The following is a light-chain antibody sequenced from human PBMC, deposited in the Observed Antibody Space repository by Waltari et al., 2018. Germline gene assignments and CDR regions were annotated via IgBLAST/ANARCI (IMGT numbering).Light chain of an antibody. CDR2: GSS. V-gene: IGKV3-20*01. CDR3: QQYVSSPVT. Sequence: EIVLTQSPGTLSLSPGERATLSCRVSQIVSSTYLAWYQQKAGQAPRLLIYGSSTRATSIPDRFSGSGSGTEFTLTISRLEPEDVAVYYCQQYVSSPVTFGGGTKVEIK. CDR1: QIVSSTY. J-gene: IGKJ4*01.